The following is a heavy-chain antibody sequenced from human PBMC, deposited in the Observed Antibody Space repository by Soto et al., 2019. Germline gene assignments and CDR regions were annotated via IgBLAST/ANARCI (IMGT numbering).Heavy chain of an antibody. V-gene: IGHV4-61*01. CDR2: IYYSVGT. D-gene: IGHD6-13*01. CDR3: TREQPDAKY. Sequence: SETRWRSCTFCVCCRVSGCYLCACVRQPPGNGLEWLVYIYYSVGTNYNPSLKSRVTISLDKSKSQFSLRLISVTAAATAVYYSTREQPDAKY. CDR1: VCCRVSGCYL. J-gene: IGHJ1*01.